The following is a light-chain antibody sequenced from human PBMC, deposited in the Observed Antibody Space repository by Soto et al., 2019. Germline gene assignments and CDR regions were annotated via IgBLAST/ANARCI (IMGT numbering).Light chain of an antibody. CDR1: SSNIGNNA. CDR2: YDD. CDR3: AAWDDSLNGPV. Sequence: QSALTQPPSVSXAPRHRVTIFCSGSSSNIGNNAVNWYQQLPGKAPKLLIYYDDLLPSGVSDRFSGSKSGTSASLAISGLQSEDEADYYCAAWDDSLNGPVFGTGTKVTVL. J-gene: IGLJ1*01. V-gene: IGLV1-36*01.